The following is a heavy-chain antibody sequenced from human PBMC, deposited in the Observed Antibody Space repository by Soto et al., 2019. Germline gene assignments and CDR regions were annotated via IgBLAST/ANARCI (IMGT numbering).Heavy chain of an antibody. CDR2: IIPIFGTA. J-gene: IGHJ6*02. Sequence: QVQLVQSGAEVQKPGSSVKVSCKASGGTFSSYAISWVRQAPGQGLEWMGGIIPIFGTANYAQKFQGRVTITADESTSTAYMELSSLRSEDTAVYYCARDRPPTGRKYYYGMDVWGQGTTVTVSS. V-gene: IGHV1-69*01. CDR3: ARDRPPTGRKYYYGMDV. D-gene: IGHD4-4*01. CDR1: GGTFSSYA.